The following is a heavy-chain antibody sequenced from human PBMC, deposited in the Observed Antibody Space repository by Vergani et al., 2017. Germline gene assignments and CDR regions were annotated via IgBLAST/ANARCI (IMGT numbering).Heavy chain of an antibody. CDR2: ISSSSSYI. V-gene: IGHV3-21*04. CDR1: GFTFSSYG. J-gene: IGHJ4*02. CDR3: AKTIGRITMFGVDY. D-gene: IGHD3-3*01. Sequence: VQLVESGGGVVQPGRSLRLSCAASGFTFSSYGMHWVRQAPGKGLEWVSSISSSSSYIYYADSVKGRFTISRDNAKNSLYLQMNSLRAEVTAVYYCAKTIGRITMFGVDYWGQGTLVTVSS.